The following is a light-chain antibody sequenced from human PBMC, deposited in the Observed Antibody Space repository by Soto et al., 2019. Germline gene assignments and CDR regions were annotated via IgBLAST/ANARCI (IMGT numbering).Light chain of an antibody. CDR1: QSVSSY. V-gene: IGKV3-15*01. CDR2: GAS. CDR3: QQYNSWPRT. Sequence: EIVMTQSPATLSVSPGERATLSCRASQSVSSYLAWYQQKPGQAPRLLIYGASTRATGIPARFSGSGSGTEFTLIISSLQSEDSAVYYCQQYNSWPRTFGGGTKVDNK. J-gene: IGKJ4*01.